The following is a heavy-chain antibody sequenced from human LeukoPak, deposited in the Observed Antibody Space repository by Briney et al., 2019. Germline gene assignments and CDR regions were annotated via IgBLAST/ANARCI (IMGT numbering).Heavy chain of an antibody. Sequence: GGSLRLSCAASGFTFSSYAMHWVRQAPGKGLEWVAVIWYDGSNKYYADSVKGRFTISRDNSKNTLYLQMNSLRAEDTAVYYCARPWEGGYFDYWGQGTLVTVSS. CDR3: ARPWEGGYFDY. D-gene: IGHD1-26*01. V-gene: IGHV3-33*01. CDR2: IWYDGSNK. CDR1: GFTFSSYA. J-gene: IGHJ4*02.